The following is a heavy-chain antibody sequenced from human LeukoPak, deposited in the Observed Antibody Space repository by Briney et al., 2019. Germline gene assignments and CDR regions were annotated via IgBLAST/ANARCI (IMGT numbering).Heavy chain of an antibody. J-gene: IGHJ5*02. D-gene: IGHD2-15*01. CDR1: GGSFRGYY. V-gene: IGHV4-34*01. CDR3: ARGYCSGGSCRRVSNWFDP. CDR2: INHSGST. Sequence: SETLSLTCAVYGGSFRGYYWSGIRQPPGKGLEWIGEINHSGSTNYNPSLKSRVTISVDTSKNQFSLKLSSVTAADTAVYYCARGYCSGGSCRRVSNWFDPWGQGTLVTVSS.